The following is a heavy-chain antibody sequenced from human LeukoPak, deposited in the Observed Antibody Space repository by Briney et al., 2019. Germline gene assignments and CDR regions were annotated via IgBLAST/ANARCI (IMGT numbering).Heavy chain of an antibody. CDR2: ISYDGSNK. CDR3: ANTHRTDFWSGLEFDY. V-gene: IGHV3-30*18. CDR1: GFTFSSYG. J-gene: IGHJ4*02. D-gene: IGHD3-3*01. Sequence: GGSLRLSCAASGFTFSSYGMHWVRQAPGKGLEWVAVISYDGSNKYYADSVKGRFTISRDNSKNMLYLQMNSLRAEDTAVYYCANTHRTDFWSGLEFDYWGQGTLVTVSS.